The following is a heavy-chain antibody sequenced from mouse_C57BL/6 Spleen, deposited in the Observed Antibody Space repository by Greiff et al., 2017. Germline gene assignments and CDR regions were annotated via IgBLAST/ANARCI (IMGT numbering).Heavy chain of an antibody. Sequence: VMLVESGAELARPGASVKLSCKASGYTFTSYGISWVKQRTGQGLEWIGEIYPRSGNTYYNEKFKGKATLTADKSSSTAYMELRSLTSEDSAVYFCAREITTVVEGDYWGQGTTLTVSS. D-gene: IGHD1-1*01. V-gene: IGHV1-81*01. CDR2: IYPRSGNT. CDR1: GYTFTSYG. J-gene: IGHJ2*01. CDR3: AREITTVVEGDY.